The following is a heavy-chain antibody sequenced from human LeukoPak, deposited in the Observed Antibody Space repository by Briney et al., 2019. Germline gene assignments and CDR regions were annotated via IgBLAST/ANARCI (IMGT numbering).Heavy chain of an antibody. CDR2: IYYSGST. V-gene: IGHV4-61*01. J-gene: IGHJ4*02. CDR3: ARFTMVRGVIIPYFDY. CDR1: GGSVSSGSYY. Sequence: SETLSLTCTVSGGSVSSGSYYWSWIRQPPGEGLEWIGYIYYSGSTNYNPSLKSRVTISVDTSKNQFSLKLSSVTAADTAVYYCARFTMVRGVIIPYFDYWGQGTLVTVSS. D-gene: IGHD3-10*01.